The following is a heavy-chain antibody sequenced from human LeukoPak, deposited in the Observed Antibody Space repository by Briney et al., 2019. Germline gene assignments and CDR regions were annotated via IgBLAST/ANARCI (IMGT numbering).Heavy chain of an antibody. Sequence: SVKVSCKASGGAFNSYAISWVRQVPGQGLEWMGRISPIFDTTNYAQKLQGRVTITTDELKSTAYMELSSLRSEDTAVYYCARGVNYYDNFFDYWGQGTLVTVSS. D-gene: IGHD3-22*01. J-gene: IGHJ4*02. V-gene: IGHV1-69*05. CDR1: GGAFNSYA. CDR2: ISPIFDTT. CDR3: ARGVNYYDNFFDY.